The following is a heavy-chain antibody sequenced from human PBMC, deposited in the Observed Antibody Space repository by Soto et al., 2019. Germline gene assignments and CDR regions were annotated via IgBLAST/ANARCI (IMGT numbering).Heavy chain of an antibody. V-gene: IGHV3-66*01. CDR2: IDSDGST. D-gene: IGHD2-15*01. CDR1: GFTVSSSY. Sequence: PGGSLRLSCAASGFTVSSSYMNWVRQAPGKGLEWVSVIDSDGSTHYADFVKGRFTISRDNSKNMLYLQMNSLRVEDTAVYYCARDHNGPGAPYSYHGFDIWGQGTMVTVSS. J-gene: IGHJ3*02. CDR3: ARDHNGPGAPYSYHGFDI.